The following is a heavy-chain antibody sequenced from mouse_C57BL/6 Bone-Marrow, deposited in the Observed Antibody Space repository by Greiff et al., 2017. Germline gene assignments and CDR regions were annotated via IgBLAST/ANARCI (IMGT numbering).Heavy chain of an antibody. V-gene: IGHV1-61*01. CDR1: GYTFTSYW. CDR2: IYPSDSET. Sequence: QVQLQQPGAELVRPGSSVKLSCKASGYTFTSYWMDWVKQRPGQGLEWIGNIYPSDSETHYNQKFKDKATLTVDKSSSTAYMQLSSLTSEDSAVYYCARRTAYSHYFDYWGQGTTLTVSS. D-gene: IGHD2-10*01. J-gene: IGHJ2*01. CDR3: ARRTAYSHYFDY.